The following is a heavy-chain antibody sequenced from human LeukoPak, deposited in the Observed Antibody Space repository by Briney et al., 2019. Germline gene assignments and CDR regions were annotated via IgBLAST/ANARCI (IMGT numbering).Heavy chain of an antibody. CDR3: AASLWFGIYPDY. D-gene: IGHD3-10*01. V-gene: IGHV4-34*01. CDR2: FNHSWGA. CDR1: GGSFSGYY. Sequence: SETLSLTCAVYGGSFSGYYWTWFRQPPGKGLEWIGEFNHSWGAKYNPSFKSRVTISVDTSNNHLSLSLNSVTAADTAVYYCAASLWFGIYPDYWGQGSLVTVSS. J-gene: IGHJ4*02.